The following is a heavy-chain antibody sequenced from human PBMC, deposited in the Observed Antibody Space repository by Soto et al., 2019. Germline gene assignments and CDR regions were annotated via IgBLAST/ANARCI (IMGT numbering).Heavy chain of an antibody. V-gene: IGHV3-23*01. J-gene: IGHJ6*02. Sequence: LRLSCAASGFTFSSYAMKWVRQAPGKGLEWVSLIGESGTPTYYADSVKGRFTISRDNSGNTLFLEMYSLRAEDTAVYYCARYIPGVRYYGMDVWGQGTTVTSP. CDR3: ARYIPGVRYYGMDV. CDR2: IGESGTPT. CDR1: GFTFSSYA. D-gene: IGHD2-2*01.